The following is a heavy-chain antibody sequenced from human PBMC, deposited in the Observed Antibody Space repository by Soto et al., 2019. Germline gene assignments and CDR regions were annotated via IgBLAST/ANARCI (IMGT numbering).Heavy chain of an antibody. J-gene: IGHJ4*02. D-gene: IGHD1-1*01. V-gene: IGHV1-24*01. CDR2: FDPEDGET. CDR3: AAGGTRGLHSAIDY. Sequence: QVQLLQSGAEVKKPGASVKVSCKVSGHTLTELSMHWVRQAPGRGLEWMGGFDPEDGETISAQKFQGRVTMTEDTSTDSTYIELTSLRSEDTAVYYCAAGGTRGLHSAIDYWGQGTLVTISS. CDR1: GHTLTELS.